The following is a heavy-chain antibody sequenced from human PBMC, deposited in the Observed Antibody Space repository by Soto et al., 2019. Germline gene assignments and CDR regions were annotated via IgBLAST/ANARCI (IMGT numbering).Heavy chain of an antibody. CDR3: TRGLLGGAPSYTFHGMDV. CDR2: SRNRVHSHTT. CDR1: GFTFSDHY. V-gene: IGHV3-72*01. J-gene: IGHJ6*01. Sequence: EVQLVESGGGLVQPGGSLRLSCAASGFTFSDHYMDWVRQAPGKGLEWVARSRNRVHSHTTEYAASVKGRFTISRDESTSSRYLQMNSLKIEDTAVYYCTRGLLGGAPSYTFHGMDVWGQGTTVTASS. D-gene: IGHD1-26*01.